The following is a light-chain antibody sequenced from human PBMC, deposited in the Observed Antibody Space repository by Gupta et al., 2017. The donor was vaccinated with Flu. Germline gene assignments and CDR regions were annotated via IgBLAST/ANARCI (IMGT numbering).Light chain of an antibody. J-gene: IGLJ2*01. CDR2: KDS. CDR1: ELGNKF. CDR3: QAWDTNTVV. Sequence: SPGQTASITGSGDELGNKFASWYQQKQGQSPGLVSHKDSKRPSGVPERVSGSNSGNTVTLTISGTQSMDEADYYCQAWDTNTVVFGGGTKLTV. V-gene: IGLV3-1*01.